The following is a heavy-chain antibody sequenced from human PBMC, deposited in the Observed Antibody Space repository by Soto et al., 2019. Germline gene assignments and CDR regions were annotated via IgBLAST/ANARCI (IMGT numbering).Heavy chain of an antibody. CDR3: ARQDAVVYCSAGSCYSDT. V-gene: IGHV4-39*01. J-gene: IGHJ5*02. CDR2: IYYSGST. D-gene: IGHD2-15*01. Sequence: QLQLQESGPGLVKPSETLSLTCTVSGGSIYSSSYYWGWIRQPPGNGLEWIGSIYYSGSTFYNPSLKSRVNISVDTSNNHFSLILSSVTAADTAVYFCARQDAVVYCSAGSCYSDTWGQGPLVIVSS. CDR1: GGSIYSSSYY.